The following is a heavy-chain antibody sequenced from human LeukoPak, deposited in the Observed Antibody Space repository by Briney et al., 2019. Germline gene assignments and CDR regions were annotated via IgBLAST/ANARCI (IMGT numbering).Heavy chain of an antibody. Sequence: PSETLSLTCTVSGGSISSSSYYWGWIRQPPGKGLEWIGSIYYSGSTYYNPSLKSRVTISVDTSKNQFSLKLSSVTAADTAVYYCARGSLEAYWFDPWGQGTLVTVSS. CDR2: IYYSGST. CDR1: GGSISSSSYY. V-gene: IGHV4-39*07. J-gene: IGHJ5*02. D-gene: IGHD3-3*01. CDR3: ARGSLEAYWFDP.